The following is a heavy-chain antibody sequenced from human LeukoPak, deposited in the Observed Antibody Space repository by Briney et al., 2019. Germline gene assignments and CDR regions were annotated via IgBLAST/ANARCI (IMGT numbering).Heavy chain of an antibody. J-gene: IGHJ5*02. V-gene: IGHV3-66*01. CDR3: ARDPYGDPVGDWFDP. CDR2: IFSDGRA. Sequence: GGSLRLSCAASGFTVSSNYMSWVRQAPGKGLQWVSLIFSDGRAYYADSVKGRFTISRDNSKNTLFLQMNSLRAEDTAVYYCARDPYGDPVGDWFDPWGRGTLVTVSS. D-gene: IGHD4-17*01. CDR1: GFTVSSNY.